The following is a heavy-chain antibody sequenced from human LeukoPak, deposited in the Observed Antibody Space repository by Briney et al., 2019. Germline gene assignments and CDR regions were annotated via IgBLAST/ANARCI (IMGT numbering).Heavy chain of an antibody. V-gene: IGHV4-39*01. Sequence: PSETLSLTYTVSGGSISSSSYYWGWIRQPPGKGLEWIGSIYYSGSSYYNPTRKSRITISVDTSRNQFSLKLNSVIAAGSAVYYCARLRGLGPSDAFDIWGQGTMVTVSS. D-gene: IGHD2-15*01. CDR2: IYYSGSS. J-gene: IGHJ3*02. CDR3: ARLRGLGPSDAFDI. CDR1: GGSISSSSYY.